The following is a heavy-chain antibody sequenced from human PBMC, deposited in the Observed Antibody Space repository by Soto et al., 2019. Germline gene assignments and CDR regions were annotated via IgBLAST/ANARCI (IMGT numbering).Heavy chain of an antibody. V-gene: IGHV1-69*13. Sequence: SVKVSCKASGGTFSSYGISWVRQAPGQGLEWMGGIIPIFGTANYAQKFQGRVTITADESTSTAYMELSSLRSEDTAVYYCASRLDDILTGYYDSLSYYFDYWGQGTLVTVSS. J-gene: IGHJ4*02. CDR1: GGTFSSYG. CDR2: IIPIFGTA. D-gene: IGHD3-9*01. CDR3: ASRLDDILTGYYDSLSYYFDY.